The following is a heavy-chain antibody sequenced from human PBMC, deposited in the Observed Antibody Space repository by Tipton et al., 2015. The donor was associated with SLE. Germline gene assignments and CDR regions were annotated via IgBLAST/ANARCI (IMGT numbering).Heavy chain of an antibody. Sequence: QSGAEVKKPGASVKISCTTSGYQFANYYKHWMRQAPGQGLEWMGIINPSSGETRYAQKFQGRVTMTRDKSTSTLYLEVSDLRPDDTAVYFCARELSTYFDYWGQGTLVTVSS. D-gene: IGHD5/OR15-5a*01. J-gene: IGHJ4*02. CDR3: ARELSTYFDY. CDR2: INPSSGET. CDR1: GYQFANYY. V-gene: IGHV1-46*01.